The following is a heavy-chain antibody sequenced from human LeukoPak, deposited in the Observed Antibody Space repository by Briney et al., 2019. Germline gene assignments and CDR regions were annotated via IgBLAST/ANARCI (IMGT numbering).Heavy chain of an antibody. J-gene: IGHJ4*02. V-gene: IGHV3-21*01. CDR2: ISSSSSYI. CDR1: GFTFSSYA. D-gene: IGHD3-9*01. Sequence: GGSLRLSCAASGFTFSSYAMSWVRQAPGKGLEWVSSISSSSSYIYYADSVKGRFTISRDNAKNSLYLQMNSLRAEDTAVYYCARAPWDDILTGFDYWGQGTLVTVSS. CDR3: ARAPWDDILTGFDY.